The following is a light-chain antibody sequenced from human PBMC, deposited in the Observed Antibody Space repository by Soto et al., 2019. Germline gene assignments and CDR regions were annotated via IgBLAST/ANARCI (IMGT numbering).Light chain of an antibody. J-gene: IGLJ2*01. CDR2: EGS. CDR1: SSDVENYNL. Sequence: QSALTQPASVSGSPGQSITISCTGTSSDVENYNLVSWYQQHPGKAPKLMIYEGSKRPSGVSNRFSGSKSGNTASLTISGLQAEDEADYYCCSYAGSDTYVIFGGGTKLTVL. CDR3: CSYAGSDTYVI. V-gene: IGLV2-23*01.